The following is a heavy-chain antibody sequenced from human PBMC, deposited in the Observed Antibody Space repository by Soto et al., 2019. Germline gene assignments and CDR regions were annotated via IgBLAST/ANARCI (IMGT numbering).Heavy chain of an antibody. CDR1: GFTFSSYA. V-gene: IGHV3-64D*06. CDR3: VKRRTVTTGPHWFDP. CDR2: ISSNGGST. D-gene: IGHD4-17*01. J-gene: IGHJ5*02. Sequence: PGGSLRLSCSASGFTFSSYAMHWVRQVPGKGLEYVSAISSNGGSTYYADSVKGRFTISRDNSKNTLYLQMSSLRAEDTAVYYCVKRRTVTTGPHWFDPWGQGTLVTVSS.